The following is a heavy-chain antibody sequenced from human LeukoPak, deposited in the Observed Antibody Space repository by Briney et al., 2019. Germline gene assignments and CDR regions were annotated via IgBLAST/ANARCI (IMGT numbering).Heavy chain of an antibody. CDR1: GVTLSTYA. CDR2: IYSGGST. CDR3: ARVRGYSQSDAFDI. V-gene: IGHV3-53*01. J-gene: IGHJ3*02. D-gene: IGHD5-18*01. Sequence: GGSLRLSCAASGVTLSTYAMSWVRQAPGKGLEWVSVIYSGGSTYYADSVKGRFTISRDNSKNTLYLQMNSLRAEDTAVYYCARVRGYSQSDAFDIWGQGTMVTVSS.